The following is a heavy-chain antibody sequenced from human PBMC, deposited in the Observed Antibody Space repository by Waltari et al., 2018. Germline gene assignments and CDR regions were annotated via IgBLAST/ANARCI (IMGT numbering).Heavy chain of an antibody. J-gene: IGHJ4*02. CDR3: ASTWGYCSGGTCPPFDY. D-gene: IGHD2-15*01. CDR2: IYHSGST. CDR1: DYSISNDYY. Sequence: QVQLQESGPGQVKPSETLSLTCTVSDYSISNDYYWGWIRQPPGKGLEWIGTIYHSGSTYYNPSLKSRLTRSVDTSKNQFSLKLSSVTAADTAVYYCASTWGYCSGGTCPPFDYWGQGTLVTVSS. V-gene: IGHV4-38-2*02.